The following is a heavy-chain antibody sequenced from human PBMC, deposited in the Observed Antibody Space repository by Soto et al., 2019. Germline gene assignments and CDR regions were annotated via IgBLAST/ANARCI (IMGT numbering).Heavy chain of an antibody. J-gene: IGHJ4*02. CDR3: ARGHGRLEPVY. D-gene: IGHD1-1*01. Sequence: PGGSLRLCCAACGFTFSSYWMNWVRQAPGKGLVFVSGINSGGSVYADSVKGRFTISRDTAKNTLYLDMNSLRVEDTAVYYCARGHGRLEPVYWGQGALVTVSS. CDR1: GFTFSSYW. V-gene: IGHV3-74*03. CDR2: INSGGSV.